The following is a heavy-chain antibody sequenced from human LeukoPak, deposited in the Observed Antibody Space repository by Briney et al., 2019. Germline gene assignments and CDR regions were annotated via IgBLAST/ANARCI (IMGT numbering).Heavy chain of an antibody. D-gene: IGHD4-17*01. CDR1: GFNFSIHD. CDR3: AKDLTTTVTTGGFDY. CDR2: ISGSGSRT. J-gene: IGHJ4*02. V-gene: IGHV3-23*01. Sequence: GGSLRLSCEVTGFNFSIHDMSWIRQAPGKALQWVSGISGSGSRTYYADSVKGRFTISRDNSKNTLYLQMNSLRAEDTAVYYCAKDLTTTVTTGGFDYWGQGTLVTVSS.